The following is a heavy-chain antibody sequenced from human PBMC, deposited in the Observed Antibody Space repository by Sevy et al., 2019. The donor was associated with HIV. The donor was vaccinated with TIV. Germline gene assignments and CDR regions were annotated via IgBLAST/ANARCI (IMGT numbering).Heavy chain of an antibody. J-gene: IGHJ6*04. Sequence: GGSLRLSCAASGFTFSSYSMNWVRQAPGKGLEWVSYISSSSSTIYYADSMKGRFTISGENAKNAPYLQMNSRRAEDTAVYYCARSGPNKLRWFRELYYGMDVWGKGTTVTVSS. CDR1: GFTFSSYS. D-gene: IGHD3-10*01. CDR2: ISSSSSTI. CDR3: ARSGPNKLRWFRELYYGMDV. V-gene: IGHV3-48*01.